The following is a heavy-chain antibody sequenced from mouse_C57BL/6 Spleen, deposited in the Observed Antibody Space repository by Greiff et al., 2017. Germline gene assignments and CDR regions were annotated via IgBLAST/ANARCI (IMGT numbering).Heavy chain of an antibody. CDR3: ANLRGFFAY. J-gene: IGHJ3*01. V-gene: IGHV5-6*01. CDR1: GFTFSSYG. CDR2: ISSGGSYT. Sequence: EVMLVESGGDLVKPGGSLKLSCAASGFTFSSYGMSWVRQTPDKRLEWVATISSGGSYTYYPDSVKGRFTISRGNAKNTLYLQMSSLKSEDTAMYYCANLRGFFAYWGQGTLVTVSA. D-gene: IGHD5-1*01.